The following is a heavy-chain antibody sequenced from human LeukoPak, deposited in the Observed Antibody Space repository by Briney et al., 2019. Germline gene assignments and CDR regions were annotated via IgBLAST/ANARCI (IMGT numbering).Heavy chain of an antibody. Sequence: GGSLRLSCEASGFTFNTYSMNWARQAPGKGPEWVSSIDSSGGYMFYADSVKGRFIISRDNAKDSLYLQMNSLRVEDTAVYYCLRGDRRDYWGQGTLVTVSS. V-gene: IGHV3-21*06. CDR2: IDSSGGYM. CDR1: GFTFNTYS. J-gene: IGHJ4*02. CDR3: LRGDRRDY.